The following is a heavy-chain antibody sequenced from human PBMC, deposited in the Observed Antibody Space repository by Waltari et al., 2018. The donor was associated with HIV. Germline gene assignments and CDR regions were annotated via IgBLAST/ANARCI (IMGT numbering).Heavy chain of an antibody. CDR2: INTNTGNP. J-gene: IGHJ4*02. Sequence: QVQLVPSGSELKKPGASVQVSCTASGDTSITSDMNWVRQAPGQGLEWIGWINTNTGNPTYAQGFTGRFVFSLDTSVSTADLQISSLKTEDTAVYYCARAREWELLYPIDYWGQGTLVTV. D-gene: IGHD1-26*01. V-gene: IGHV7-4-1*02. CDR1: GDTSITSD. CDR3: ARAREWELLYPIDY.